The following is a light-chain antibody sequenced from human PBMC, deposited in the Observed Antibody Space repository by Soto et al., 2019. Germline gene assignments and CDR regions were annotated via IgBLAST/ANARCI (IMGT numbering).Light chain of an antibody. V-gene: IGKV3-11*01. CDR1: QGIKNY. J-gene: IGKJ5*01. CDR2: DAS. CDR3: QQRSNWPIT. Sequence: EIVLTQSPSTLSVSPGRRPTLPCRASQGIKNYLAWFQQKPGQAPRIIIYDASNRATGIPVRFSGSGYGTDFNLTISSLETEDLAVYYCQQRSNWPITFGQGTRLEIK.